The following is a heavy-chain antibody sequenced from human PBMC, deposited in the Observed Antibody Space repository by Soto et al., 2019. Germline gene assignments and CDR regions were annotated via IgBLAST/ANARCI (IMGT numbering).Heavy chain of an antibody. J-gene: IGHJ5*02. D-gene: IGHD6-13*01. CDR2: IYHSGST. CDR3: ARDPSSSWTNWFDP. Sequence: PSETLSLTCAVSGGSISSSNWWSWVRQPPGKGLEWIGEIYHSGSTNYNPSLKSRVTISVDKSKNQFSPKLSSVTAADTAVYYCARDPSSSWTNWFDPWGQGTLVTVSS. V-gene: IGHV4-4*02. CDR1: GGSISSSNW.